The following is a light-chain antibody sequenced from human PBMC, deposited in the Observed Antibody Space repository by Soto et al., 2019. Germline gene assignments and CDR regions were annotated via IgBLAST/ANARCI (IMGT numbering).Light chain of an antibody. CDR2: AAS. Sequence: PGDRATLSCRASQNVRTFLDWYQQKPGQAPRLLISAASNRATGIPDRFSGSGSGTDFTLTISSLEPEDFAVYYCQQHSHWPPWTFGQGTRVEIQ. V-gene: IGKV3-11*01. CDR1: QNVRTF. J-gene: IGKJ1*01. CDR3: QQHSHWPPWT.